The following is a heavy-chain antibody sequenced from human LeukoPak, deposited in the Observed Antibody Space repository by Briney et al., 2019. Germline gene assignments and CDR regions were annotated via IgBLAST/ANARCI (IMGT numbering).Heavy chain of an antibody. D-gene: IGHD5-12*01. CDR1: GFTFSSYA. CDR3: AKSYNGYESKPDY. Sequence: GGSLRLSCAASGFTFSSYAMSWVRQAPGKGLEWVSSISNSGGRTFYTDSVKGRFTISRDNSKITLYLQMNSLRAEDTTVYYCAKSYNGYESKPDYWGQGTLVTVSS. V-gene: IGHV3-23*01. J-gene: IGHJ4*02. CDR2: ISNSGGRT.